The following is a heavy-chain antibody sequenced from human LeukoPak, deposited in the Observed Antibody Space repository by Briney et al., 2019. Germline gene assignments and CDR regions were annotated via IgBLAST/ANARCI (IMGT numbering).Heavy chain of an antibody. D-gene: IGHD3-3*01. CDR1: GFMFSDSW. V-gene: IGHV3-7*01. Sequence: PGGSLRLSCVASGFMFSDSWMSWVRQAPGKGLEWVADIDKDGSEKDYVDSVSGRFTISRDNAKNSVYLQMDSLRAEDTAVYYCARDDTNYDFWSGYYWYYYYYMDVWGKGTTVTVSS. J-gene: IGHJ6*03. CDR3: ARDDTNYDFWSGYYWYYYYYMDV. CDR2: IDKDGSEK.